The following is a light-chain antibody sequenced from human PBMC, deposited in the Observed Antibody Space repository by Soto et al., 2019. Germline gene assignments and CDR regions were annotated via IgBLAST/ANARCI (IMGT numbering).Light chain of an antibody. Sequence: ENVLTQSPGTLSLSPGERATLSCRASQSIGSSYLAWYQQKPGHAPRLIIYGTSNRATGIPDRFSGSGSGTVFTITIRRLEPEAFSVYYCQQFGSSWLTFGQGTKLEIK. CDR2: GTS. CDR1: QSIGSSY. J-gene: IGKJ1*01. CDR3: QQFGSSWLT. V-gene: IGKV3-20*01.